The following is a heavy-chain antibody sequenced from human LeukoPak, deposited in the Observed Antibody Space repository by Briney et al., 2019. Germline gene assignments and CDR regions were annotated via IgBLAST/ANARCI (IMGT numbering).Heavy chain of an antibody. CDR2: IYTSGST. Sequence: PSETLSLTCTVSGGSTSSYYWSWIRQPAGKGLEWIGRIYTSGSTNYNPSLKSRVTMSVDTSKNQFSLKLSSVTAADTAVYYCARAMVRGVITLRFDYWGQGTLVTVSS. D-gene: IGHD3-10*01. CDR3: ARAMVRGVITLRFDY. CDR1: GGSTSSYY. J-gene: IGHJ4*02. V-gene: IGHV4-4*07.